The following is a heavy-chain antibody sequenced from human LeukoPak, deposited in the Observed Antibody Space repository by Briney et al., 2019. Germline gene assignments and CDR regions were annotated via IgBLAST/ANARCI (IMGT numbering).Heavy chain of an antibody. V-gene: IGHV3-30-3*01. J-gene: IGHJ4*02. CDR1: GFTFSSYA. Sequence: PGRSLRLSCAASGFTFSSYAMHWVRQAPGKGLEWVAVISYDGSNKYYADSVKGRFTISRDNSKNTLYLQMNSLRAEDTAVYYCARDLMGLDYDPHPDYWGQGTLVTVSS. D-gene: IGHD4-17*01. CDR2: ISYDGSNK. CDR3: ARDLMGLDYDPHPDY.